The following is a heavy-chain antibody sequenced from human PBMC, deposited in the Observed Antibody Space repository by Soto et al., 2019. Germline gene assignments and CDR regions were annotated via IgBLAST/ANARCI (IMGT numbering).Heavy chain of an antibody. V-gene: IGHV4-34*01. CDR2: INHSGST. D-gene: IGHD3-3*01. J-gene: IGHJ4*02. CDR1: GGSFSGYY. Sequence: PSETLSLTCAVYGGSFSGYYWSWIRQPPGKGLEWIGEINHSGSTNYNPSLKSRVTISVDTSKNQFSLKLSSVTAADTAVYYCALRGYYRDYFDYWGQGTLVTVSS. CDR3: ALRGYYRDYFDY.